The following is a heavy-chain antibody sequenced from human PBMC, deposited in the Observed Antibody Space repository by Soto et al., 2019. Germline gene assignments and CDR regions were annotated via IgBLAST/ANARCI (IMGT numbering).Heavy chain of an antibody. CDR1: GDSVSGNSGA. J-gene: IGHJ3*02. D-gene: IGHD6-13*01. V-gene: IGHV6-1*01. CDR2: TYYRSKWYN. Sequence: SQTLSLTCAISGDSVSGNSGAWNWIRQSPSRGLEWLGRTYYRSKWYNDYAVSVRSRITIKPDTSKNQFSLQLNSVTPEDTAVYYCAREAAAGTFAFDIWGQAAMVTVSS. CDR3: AREAAAGTFAFDI.